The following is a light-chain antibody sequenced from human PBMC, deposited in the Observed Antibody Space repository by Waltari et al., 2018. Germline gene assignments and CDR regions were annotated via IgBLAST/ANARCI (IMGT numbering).Light chain of an antibody. CDR2: GAS. CDR1: QSVSSD. Sequence: EIVMTQYPATLSVSPGERATLSCWASQSVSSDLAWYQHKPGQAPRLLIYGASTRATGIPATFSGSGSGTEFTLTISSLQSDDFAFYYCQQYSDWPQTFGQGTKVEIK. J-gene: IGKJ1*01. CDR3: QQYSDWPQT. V-gene: IGKV3-15*01.